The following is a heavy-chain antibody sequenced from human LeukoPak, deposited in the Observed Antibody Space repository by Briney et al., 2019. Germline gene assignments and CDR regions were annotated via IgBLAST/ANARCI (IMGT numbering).Heavy chain of an antibody. CDR3: ARGPFQRTTVVTDLNFDY. D-gene: IGHD4-23*01. V-gene: IGHV3-33*01. J-gene: IGHJ4*02. CDR1: GFTFSSYG. Sequence: GGSLRLSCAASGFTFSSYGMHWVRQAPGKGLEWVAVIWYDGSNKYYADSAKGRFTISRDNSKNTLYLQMNSLRAEDTAVYYCARGPFQRTTVVTDLNFDYWGQGTLVTVSS. CDR2: IWYDGSNK.